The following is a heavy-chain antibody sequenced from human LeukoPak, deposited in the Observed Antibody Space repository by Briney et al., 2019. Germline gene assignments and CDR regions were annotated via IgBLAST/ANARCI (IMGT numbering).Heavy chain of an antibody. Sequence: ASVKVSCKASGYTFTNYYMHWVRQAPGQGLEWMGVINPYDGTTYYAQEFQGRVTLTRDTSTTTVYMELSSLRSEDTAVYYCARDPGSGSYNKVLDYWGQGTLVTVSS. CDR2: INPYDGTT. CDR3: ARDPGSGSYNKVLDY. D-gene: IGHD3-10*01. CDR1: GYTFTNYY. V-gene: IGHV1-46*01. J-gene: IGHJ4*02.